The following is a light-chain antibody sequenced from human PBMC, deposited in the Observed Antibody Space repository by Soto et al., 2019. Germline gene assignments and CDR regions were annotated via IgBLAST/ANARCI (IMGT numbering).Light chain of an antibody. Sequence: AIQMTQSPSSLSASVGDRGTITCRASQDISNDLGWYQQKPGKAPKLLIYDASSLESGVPSRFSGSGSGTEFTLTISSLQPDDFATYYCQQYNSYWTFGQGTKVDIK. J-gene: IGKJ1*01. CDR2: DAS. CDR3: QQYNSYWT. V-gene: IGKV1-13*02. CDR1: QDISND.